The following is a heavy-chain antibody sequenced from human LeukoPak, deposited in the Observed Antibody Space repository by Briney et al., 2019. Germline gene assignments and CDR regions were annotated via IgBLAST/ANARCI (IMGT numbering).Heavy chain of an antibody. CDR2: IYDTGST. Sequence: SETLSLTCSVSGDSIRSVHYYWGWIRQPPGRGLEWIGSIYDTGSTYYNPSLKSRFTIFVDTSKNQFSLRLTSVTAADTAMYYCARQNHDIGTNWFDPWGQGTLVTVSS. J-gene: IGHJ5*02. CDR1: GDSIRSVHYY. D-gene: IGHD3-9*01. V-gene: IGHV4-39*01. CDR3: ARQNHDIGTNWFDP.